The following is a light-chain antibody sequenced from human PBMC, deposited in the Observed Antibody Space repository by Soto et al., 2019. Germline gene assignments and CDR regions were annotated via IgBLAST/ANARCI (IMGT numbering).Light chain of an antibody. J-gene: IGKJ1*01. Sequence: EIVLTRSPVTLSLSPGERATLSCRASQSISSSYLAWYQQKPGQAPRPLIFGASSRASGIPGRFSGSGSGTDFTLTISRLEPEDFAVYYCQHYGTSATWTFGQGTKVEIK. V-gene: IGKV3-20*01. CDR1: QSISSSY. CDR3: QHYGTSATWT. CDR2: GAS.